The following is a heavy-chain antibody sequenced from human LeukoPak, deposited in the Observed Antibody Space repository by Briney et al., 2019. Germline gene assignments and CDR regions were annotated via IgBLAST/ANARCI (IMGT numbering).Heavy chain of an antibody. V-gene: IGHV1-2*02. CDR2: INPSSGGT. CDR3: ARDPYCTNGVCSWFDP. J-gene: IGHJ5*02. Sequence: ASVKVSCKLSGNTLTEFSMHWVRQAPGQGLEWMGWINPSSGGTNYAQKFQGRITMTRDTSITTAYMELDSLRSDDTAVYYCARDPYCTNGVCSWFDPWGQGTLVTVSS. D-gene: IGHD2-8*01. CDR1: GNTLTEFS.